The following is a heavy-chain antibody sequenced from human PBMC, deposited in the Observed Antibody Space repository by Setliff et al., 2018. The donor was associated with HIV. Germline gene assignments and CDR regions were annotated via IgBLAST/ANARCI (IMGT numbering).Heavy chain of an antibody. Sequence: PSETLSLTCTVSGASISSSGYYWGWIRQPPGKGLEWIGTIYYSGSTYYNPSLKSRVTISVDTSKNQFSLKLSSVTAADTAVYYCARGAEYPNWYFDLWGRGTLVTVSS. CDR3: ARGAEYPNWYFDL. V-gene: IGHV4-39*07. J-gene: IGHJ2*01. CDR1: GASISSSGYY. CDR2: IYYSGST.